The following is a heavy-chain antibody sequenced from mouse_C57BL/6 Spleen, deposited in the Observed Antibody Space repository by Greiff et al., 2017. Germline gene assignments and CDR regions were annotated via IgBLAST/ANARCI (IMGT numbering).Heavy chain of an antibody. D-gene: IGHD1-1*01. CDR2: ISDGGSYT. CDR3: ARENYGSRMFAY. Sequence: EVQRVESGGGLVKPGGSLKLSCAASGFTFSSYAMSWVRQTPEKRLEWVATISDGGSYTYYPDNVKGRFTISRDNAKNHLYLQMSHLKSEDTAMYYCARENYGSRMFAYWGQGTLVTVSA. V-gene: IGHV5-4*01. CDR1: GFTFSSYA. J-gene: IGHJ3*01.